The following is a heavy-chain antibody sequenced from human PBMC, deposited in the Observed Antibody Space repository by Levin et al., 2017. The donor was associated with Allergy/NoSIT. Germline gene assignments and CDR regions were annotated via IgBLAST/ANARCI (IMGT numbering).Heavy chain of an antibody. CDR1: GFSFSTFS. D-gene: IGHD4-23*01. J-gene: IGHJ4*02. CDR2: ISSTSSTV. Sequence: QPGGSLRLSCAASGFSFSTFSMNWVRQAPGKGLEWVSYISSTSSTVYYADSVKGRFTISRDNAKNSLYLHMNSLRDEDTAVYYCARALTVGRSVRFDYWGQGTLVSVSS. CDR3: ARALTVGRSVRFDY. V-gene: IGHV3-48*02.